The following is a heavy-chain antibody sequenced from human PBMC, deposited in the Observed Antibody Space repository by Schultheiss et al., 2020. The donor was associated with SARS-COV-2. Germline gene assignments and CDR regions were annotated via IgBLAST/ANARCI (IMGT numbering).Heavy chain of an antibody. CDR2: IYWDDDK. CDR1: GFSLSTSGVG. J-gene: IGHJ3*02. D-gene: IGHD2-21*02. CDR3: AHTLVVVTGDAFDI. V-gene: IGHV2-5*02. Sequence: SGPSVKPTQTLTLTCTFSGFSLSTSGVGVGWIRQPPGKALEWLALIYWDDDKRYSPSLKSRLTITKDTSKNQVVLTITNMDPVDTATYYCAHTLVVVTGDAFDIWGQGTMVTVSS.